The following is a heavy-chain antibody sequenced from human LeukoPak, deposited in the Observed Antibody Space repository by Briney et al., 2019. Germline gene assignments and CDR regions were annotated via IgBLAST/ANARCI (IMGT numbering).Heavy chain of an antibody. V-gene: IGHV3-23*01. Sequence: GASLRLSCAASRFTFSNYAMSWVRQAPGKGLEWVSAILGSGGSTYYADSVKGRFTVSRDNSKSTLYLQMNSLRAEDTALYYCAKWGDYDVLTGYYVPDYWGQGTLVTVSS. CDR3: AKWGDYDVLTGYYVPDY. CDR1: RFTFSNYA. D-gene: IGHD3-9*01. J-gene: IGHJ4*02. CDR2: ILGSGGST.